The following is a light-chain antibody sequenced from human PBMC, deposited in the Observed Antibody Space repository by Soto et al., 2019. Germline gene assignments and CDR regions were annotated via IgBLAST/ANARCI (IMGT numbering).Light chain of an antibody. CDR2: DVS. V-gene: IGLV2-14*01. CDR3: SSYTSSSTLYV. CDR1: SSDVGGYNF. Sequence: QSALTQPASVSGSPGQSITISCTGTSSDVGGYNFVSWYQQHPGKAPKLMIYDVSNRPSGVSNRFSGSKSGNTASLTISGLQAEDEADYYGSSYTSSSTLYVFGTGTKDTVL. J-gene: IGLJ1*01.